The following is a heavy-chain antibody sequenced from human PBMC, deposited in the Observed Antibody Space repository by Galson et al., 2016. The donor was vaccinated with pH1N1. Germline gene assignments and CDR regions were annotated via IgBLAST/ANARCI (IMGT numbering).Heavy chain of an antibody. V-gene: IGHV1-18*01. D-gene: IGHD1-14*01. CDR3: ARSIIRTNLLEAFDI. CDR1: GYTFTIYG. CDR2: ISPYSGNT. J-gene: IGHJ3*02. Sequence: SVKVSCKASGYTFTIYGISWVRQAPGQGLEWMGWISPYSGNTKYAQKVQGRVTMTTEKSTGTSYMELRSLTSDDTAVYYCARSIIRTNLLEAFDIWGPGTMVTVSS.